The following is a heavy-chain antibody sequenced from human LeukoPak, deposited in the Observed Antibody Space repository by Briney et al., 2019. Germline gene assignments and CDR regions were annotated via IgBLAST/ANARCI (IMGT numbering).Heavy chain of an antibody. Sequence: ASVKVSCKASDYTFTSYGISWVRQAPGQGLEWMGWISAYNGNTNYAQKFQGRVTITADESTSTAYMELSSLRSEDTAVYYCARGNYYDSSGYYRWGQGTLVTVSS. CDR1: DYTFTSYG. D-gene: IGHD3-22*01. CDR3: ARGNYYDSSGYYR. V-gene: IGHV1-18*01. J-gene: IGHJ4*02. CDR2: ISAYNGNT.